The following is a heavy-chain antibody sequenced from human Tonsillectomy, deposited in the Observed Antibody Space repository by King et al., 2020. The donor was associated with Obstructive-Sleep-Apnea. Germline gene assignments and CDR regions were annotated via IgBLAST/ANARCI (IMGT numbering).Heavy chain of an antibody. Sequence: VQLVQSGAEVKRPGSSVKVSCKTSGGTFRSYAISWLRQAPGQGLEWMGGIVPMLGTANYAQKFQRRVTITADESSTTAYMELGSLRSEDTAVYYCARDLSYLSSWRQRNWFDPWGQGTLVTVSS. J-gene: IGHJ5*02. V-gene: IGHV1-69*01. CDR2: IVPMLGTA. CDR3: ARDLSYLSSWRQRNWFDP. CDR1: GGTFRSYA. D-gene: IGHD6-13*01.